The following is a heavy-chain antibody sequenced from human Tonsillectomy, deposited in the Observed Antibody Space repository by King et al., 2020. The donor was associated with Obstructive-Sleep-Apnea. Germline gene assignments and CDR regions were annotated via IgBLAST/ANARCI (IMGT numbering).Heavy chain of an antibody. CDR3: VRGPMIVAVNKFDY. CDR2: IYYTGRT. D-gene: IGHD3-22*01. V-gene: IGHV4-39*07. CDR1: GASITSNNDF. J-gene: IGHJ4*02. Sequence: QLQESGPGLVKPSEILSLTCTVSGASITSNNDFWGWIRQPPGKGLEWIGNIYYTGRTYYNPSLESRVTISIDASKNHFSLNLSSVTAADTAVYYCVRGPMIVAVNKFDYWGQGTLVTVSS.